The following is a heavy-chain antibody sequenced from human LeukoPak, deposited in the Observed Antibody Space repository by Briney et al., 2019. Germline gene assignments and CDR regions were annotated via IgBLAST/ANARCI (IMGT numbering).Heavy chain of an antibody. V-gene: IGHV1-69*13. Sequence: ASVKVSCTTSGCTFNTNFINWVRQAPGQGLEWMGGIIPVFVAANYAQKFQGRVTITADESTSTGYMELKSLTSEDTAVYYCARSGGGYCSGGKCHSGFWFDRWGQGTLVTVSS. D-gene: IGHD2-15*01. CDR2: IIPVFVAA. CDR1: GCTFNTNF. J-gene: IGHJ5*02. CDR3: ARSGGGYCSGGKCHSGFWFDR.